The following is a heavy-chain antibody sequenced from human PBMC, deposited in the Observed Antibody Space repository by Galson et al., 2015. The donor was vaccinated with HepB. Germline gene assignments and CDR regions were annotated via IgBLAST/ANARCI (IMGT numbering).Heavy chain of an antibody. Sequence: SLRLSCAASGFIFSDYYMNWIRQAPGKGLEWISYISSSGGYTDSADSVEGRFTISRDNAKNSVFLQMNNLRDEDTAVYYCAREYSGSNWFDPWGQGTLVTVCS. CDR1: GFIFSDYY. D-gene: IGHD1-26*01. J-gene: IGHJ5*02. CDR3: AREYSGSNWFDP. V-gene: IGHV3-11*06. CDR2: ISSSGGYT.